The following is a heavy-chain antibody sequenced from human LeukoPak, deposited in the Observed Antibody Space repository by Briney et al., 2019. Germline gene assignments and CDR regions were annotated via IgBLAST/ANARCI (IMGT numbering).Heavy chain of an antibody. CDR2: TNPSGGST. J-gene: IGHJ4*02. CDR3: AREVSYSSGWGDFDY. D-gene: IGHD6-19*01. Sequence: ASVKVSCKASGYTFASYYMHWVRQAPGQGLEWMGITNPSGGSTSYAQKFQGRVTMTRDTSTSTVYMELSSLRSEDTAVYYCAREVSYSSGWGDFDYWGQGTLVTVSS. CDR1: GYTFASYY. V-gene: IGHV1-46*01.